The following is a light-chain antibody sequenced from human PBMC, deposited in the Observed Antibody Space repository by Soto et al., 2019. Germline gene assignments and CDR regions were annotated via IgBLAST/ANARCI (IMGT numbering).Light chain of an antibody. CDR3: QQYNNWPLT. J-gene: IGKJ4*01. CDR2: DAS. Sequence: ERVVTQSSATLSVSPGERATLSCMASQTVSSNLAWYQQKPGQAPRLLIYDASTRATGIPARFSGSGSGTEFTLTISSLQSEDFAVYYCQQYNNWPLTFGAGSKV. CDR1: QTVSSN. V-gene: IGKV3-15*01.